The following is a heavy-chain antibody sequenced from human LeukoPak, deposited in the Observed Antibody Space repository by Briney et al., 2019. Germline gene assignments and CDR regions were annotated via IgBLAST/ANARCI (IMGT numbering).Heavy chain of an antibody. D-gene: IGHD4-17*01. Sequence: GASVKVSCKASGYTFTSYGISWVRQAPGQGLEWMGWISAYNGNTNYAQKLQGRVTMTTDTSTSTAYMELRSLRSDDTAVYYCARSLDYGDYTVGDWFDPWGQGTLVTVSS. CDR3: ARSLDYGDYTVGDWFDP. V-gene: IGHV1-18*01. J-gene: IGHJ5*02. CDR1: GYTFTSYG. CDR2: ISAYNGNT.